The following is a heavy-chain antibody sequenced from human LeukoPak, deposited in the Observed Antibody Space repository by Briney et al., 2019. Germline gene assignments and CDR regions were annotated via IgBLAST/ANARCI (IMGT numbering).Heavy chain of an antibody. J-gene: IGHJ3*02. CDR3: ARDGSLPYDAFDI. CDR1: GFTFSSYS. Sequence: GGSLRLSCAASGFTFSSYSMNWVRQAPGKGLEWVSSISSSSSYIYYADSVKGRFTISRDNAKNSLYLQMNSLRAGDTAVYYCARDGSLPYDAFDIWGQGTMVTVSS. CDR2: ISSSSSYI. V-gene: IGHV3-21*01.